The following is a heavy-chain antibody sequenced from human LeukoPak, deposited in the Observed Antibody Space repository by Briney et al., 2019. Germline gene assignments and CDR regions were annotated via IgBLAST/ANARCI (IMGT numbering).Heavy chain of an antibody. CDR2: IYYSGST. CDR1: GGSISSYY. J-gene: IGHJ5*02. CDR3: AREGNYDFWSGTPNWFDP. V-gene: IGHV4-59*12. D-gene: IGHD3-3*01. Sequence: SETLSLTCTVSGGSISSYYWSWIRQPPGKGLEWIGYIYYSGSTNYNPSLKSRVTISVDTSKNQFSLKLSSVTAADTAVYYCAREGNYDFWSGTPNWFDPWGQGTLVTVSS.